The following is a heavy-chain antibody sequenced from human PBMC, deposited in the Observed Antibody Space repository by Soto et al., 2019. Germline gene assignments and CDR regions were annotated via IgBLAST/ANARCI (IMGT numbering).Heavy chain of an antibody. Sequence: QVQLVESGGGVVQPGRSLRLSCAASGFTFSSYGMHWVRQAPGKGLEWVAVISYDGSKKYYADSVKGRFTISRDNSKNTRYLQMKSLKAEDTAVYYCAKEGEDIVVVPAARVAYYYYYYMDGSGKGTTVSVSS. D-gene: IGHD2-2*01. CDR1: GFTFSSYG. CDR2: ISYDGSKK. J-gene: IGHJ6*03. V-gene: IGHV3-30*18. CDR3: AKEGEDIVVVPAARVAYYYYYYMDG.